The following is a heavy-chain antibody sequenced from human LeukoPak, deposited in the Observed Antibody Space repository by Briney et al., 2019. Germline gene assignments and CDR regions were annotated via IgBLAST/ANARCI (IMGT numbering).Heavy chain of an antibody. CDR1: GASITRGYHF. CDR3: ARGRDGSTMLDY. CDR2: IDPSGST. J-gene: IGHJ4*02. V-gene: IGHV4-61*02. Sequence: SQTLSLTCTVSGASITRGYHFWRWIRQPAGKGLEWIGRIDPSGSTNYSPSLESRVSMSLDISENQYSLKLSSVTAADTAIYYCARGRDGSTMLDYWGQGTLVTVSS. D-gene: IGHD5-24*01.